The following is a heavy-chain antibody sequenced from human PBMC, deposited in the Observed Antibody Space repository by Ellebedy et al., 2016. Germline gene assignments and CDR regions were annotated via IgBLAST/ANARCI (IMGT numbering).Heavy chain of an antibody. D-gene: IGHD1-26*01. J-gene: IGHJ6*02. CDR2: IYYSGST. CDR1: GGSISSYY. Sequence: SETLSLTCTVSGGSISSYYWSWIRQPPGKGLEWIGYIYYSGSTNYNPSLKSRVTISVDTSKNQFSLKLSSVTAADTAVYYCARDGRLSSDDYYYYGMDVWGQGTTVTVSS. V-gene: IGHV4-59*01. CDR3: ARDGRLSSDDYYYYGMDV.